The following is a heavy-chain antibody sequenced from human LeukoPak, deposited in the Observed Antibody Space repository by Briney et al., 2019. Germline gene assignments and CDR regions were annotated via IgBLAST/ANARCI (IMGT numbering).Heavy chain of an antibody. CDR2: IYYSGST. J-gene: IGHJ6*02. Sequence: SETLSLTCTVSGGSISSGGYYWSWIRQHPGKGLEWIGYIYYSGSTCYNPSLKSRVTISVDTSKNQFSLKLSSVTAADTAVYYCARELAVAGFSYCYYYGMDVWGQGTTVTVSS. V-gene: IGHV4-31*03. D-gene: IGHD6-19*01. CDR3: ARELAVAGFSYCYYYGMDV. CDR1: GGSISSGGYY.